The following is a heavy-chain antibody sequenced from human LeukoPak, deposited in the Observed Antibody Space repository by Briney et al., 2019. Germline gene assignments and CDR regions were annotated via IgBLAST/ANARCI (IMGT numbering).Heavy chain of an antibody. J-gene: IGHJ4*02. CDR2: IYHTGST. CDR1: GVPIRTYY. Sequence: SETLSLTCSVSGVPIRTYYWTWFRQPPGKGLEWIGYIYHTGSTNYSPSLKSRVTLSIDTSRSQFSLRLTSVTAADTAAYYCANYDGAPRSWGQGTLVTVSS. V-gene: IGHV4-59*08. CDR3: ANYDGAPRS. D-gene: IGHD3-16*01.